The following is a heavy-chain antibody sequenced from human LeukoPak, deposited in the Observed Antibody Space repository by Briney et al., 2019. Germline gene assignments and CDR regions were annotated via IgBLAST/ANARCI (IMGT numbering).Heavy chain of an antibody. D-gene: IGHD6-13*01. V-gene: IGHV1-46*01. Sequence: VSVKVSCKASGYTFTSYYMHWVRQAPGQGLEWMGIINPSGGSTSYAQKFQGRVTMTRDTSTSTVYMELSSLRSEDTAVYYCARRGLTHIAAAGSDRAYYYYYMDVWGKGTTVTISS. CDR2: INPSGGST. J-gene: IGHJ6*03. CDR3: ARRGLTHIAAAGSDRAYYYYYMDV. CDR1: GYTFTSYY.